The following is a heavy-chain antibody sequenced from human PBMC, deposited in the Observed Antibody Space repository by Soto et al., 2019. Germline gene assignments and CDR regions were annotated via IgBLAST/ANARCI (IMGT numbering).Heavy chain of an antibody. V-gene: IGHV3-66*01. CDR2: IYSGGAT. J-gene: IGHJ6*02. CDR3: VRNYGAV. Sequence: EVQLVESGGGLVQPVGSLRLSCAVSGFDVSTNHMTWVRQAPGKGLEWVSIIYSGGATDYAASVKGRLTISRDNSENTLHLQMNSLRGEDTAKYYCVRNYGAVWGQGTTVIVSS. D-gene: IGHD3-16*01. CDR1: GFDVSTNH.